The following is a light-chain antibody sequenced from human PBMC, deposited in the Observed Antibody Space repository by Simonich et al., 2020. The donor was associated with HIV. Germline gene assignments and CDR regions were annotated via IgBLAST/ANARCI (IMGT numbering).Light chain of an antibody. Sequence: EIVMTQSPATLSVSPGQRPTLSCRASQSVSSNFAWYQQKPGQAPRLLISDASTRDTGIPARFGGSGSGTDFTLTISSMQSEDVAVYYCQQYNNRPLTFGGGTKVEIK. CDR2: DAS. J-gene: IGKJ4*01. CDR1: QSVSSN. V-gene: IGKV3-15*01. CDR3: QQYNNRPLT.